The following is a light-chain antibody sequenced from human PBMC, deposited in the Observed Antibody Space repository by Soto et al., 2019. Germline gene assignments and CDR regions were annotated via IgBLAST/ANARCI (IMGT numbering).Light chain of an antibody. CDR2: YMS. Sequence: EIVLTQSPAALSSSPGETATLSCRASQYVGTRLAWYQHKPGQAPRLLIYYMSKRATGIPARFSGSGSGTDFTITISNLAPEDFGVYYCHQRQSWPRTFGQGTKV. CDR3: HQRQSWPRT. J-gene: IGKJ1*01. CDR1: QYVGTR. V-gene: IGKV3-11*01.